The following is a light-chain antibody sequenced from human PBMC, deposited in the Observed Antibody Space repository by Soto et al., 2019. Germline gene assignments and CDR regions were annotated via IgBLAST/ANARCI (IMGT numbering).Light chain of an antibody. CDR1: QDISTY. CDR2: AAS. J-gene: IGKJ1*01. Sequence: RLTQSPSSLSASVGDTVTISCRASQDISTYLAWYHQKPGEAPTLLINAASTLQSGVPSRFSGSGSGTDFTLTINSLQPEDVGTYYCQQSYSNPTFGQGTTVEIK. CDR3: QQSYSNPT. V-gene: IGKV1-39*01.